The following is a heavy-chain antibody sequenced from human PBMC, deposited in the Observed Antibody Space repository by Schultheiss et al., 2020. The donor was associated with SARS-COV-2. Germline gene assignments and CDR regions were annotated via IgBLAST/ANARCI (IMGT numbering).Heavy chain of an antibody. CDR1: GFTFSSYG. D-gene: IGHD2-2*01. CDR2: ISYDGSNK. CDR3: ARQKDCSSTSCYRPSADYYYYYGMDV. J-gene: IGHJ6*02. Sequence: GGSLRLSCAASGFTFSSYGTHWVRQAPGKGLEWVAVISYDGSNKYYADSVKGRFTISRDNSKNTLYLQMNSLRAEDTAVYYCARQKDCSSTSCYRPSADYYYYYGMDVWGQGTTVTVSS. V-gene: IGHV3-30*06.